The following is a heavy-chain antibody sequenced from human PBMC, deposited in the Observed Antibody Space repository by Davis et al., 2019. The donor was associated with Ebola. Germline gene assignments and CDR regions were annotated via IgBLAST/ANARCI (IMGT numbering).Heavy chain of an antibody. Sequence: ASVKVSCKASGYTFTSYDINWVRQAPGQGLEWMGWISAYNGNTNYAQKLQGRVTMTTDTSTSTAYMELRSLRSDDTAVYYCARVRDYGDYPWFDPWGQGTLVTVSS. CDR2: ISAYNGNT. D-gene: IGHD4-17*01. J-gene: IGHJ5*02. CDR1: GYTFTSYD. CDR3: ARVRDYGDYPWFDP. V-gene: IGHV1-18*01.